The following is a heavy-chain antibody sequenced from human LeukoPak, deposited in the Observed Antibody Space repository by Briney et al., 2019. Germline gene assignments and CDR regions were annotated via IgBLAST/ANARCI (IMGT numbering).Heavy chain of an antibody. V-gene: IGHV3-7*04. D-gene: IGHD6-6*01. Sequence: PGGSLRLSCAASGFTFSSYWMSWVRQAPGKGLEWVANIKQDGSEKYYVDSVKGRFTISRDNAKNSLYLQMNSLRAEDTAVYYCARGIAARQYYFDYWGQGTLVTVSS. J-gene: IGHJ4*02. CDR1: GFTFSSYW. CDR2: IKQDGSEK. CDR3: ARGIAARQYYFDY.